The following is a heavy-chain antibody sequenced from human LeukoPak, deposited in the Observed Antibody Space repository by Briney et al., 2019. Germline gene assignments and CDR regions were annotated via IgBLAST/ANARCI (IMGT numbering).Heavy chain of an antibody. J-gene: IGHJ1*01. CDR1: GFTFSSYG. V-gene: IGHV3-30*18. CDR3: AKDQWGVYPFQH. Sequence: GGSLRLSCAASGFTFSSYGMHWVRQAPGKGLEWVAVISYDGSNKYYADSVKGRFTISRDNSKNTLYLQMNSLRAEDTAVYYCAKDQWGVYPFQHWGQGTLVTVSS. CDR2: ISYDGSNK. D-gene: IGHD3-10*01.